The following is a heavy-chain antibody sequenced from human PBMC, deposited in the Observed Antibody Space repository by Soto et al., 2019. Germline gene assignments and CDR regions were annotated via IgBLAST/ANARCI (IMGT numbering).Heavy chain of an antibody. D-gene: IGHD6-13*01. Sequence: GGSLPISCAASVFTFSIYAMSWVGQAPGKGLEWVSAISGSGGSTYYADSVKGRFTISRDNSKNTLYLQMNSLRAEDTAVYYCAKDRAIEAAGFMDVWGQGTTVTVSS. J-gene: IGHJ6*02. CDR2: ISGSGGST. CDR1: VFTFSIYA. V-gene: IGHV3-23*01. CDR3: AKDRAIEAAGFMDV.